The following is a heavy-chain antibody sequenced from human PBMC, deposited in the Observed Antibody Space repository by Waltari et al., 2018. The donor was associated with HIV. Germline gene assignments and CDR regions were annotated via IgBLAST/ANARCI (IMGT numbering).Heavy chain of an antibody. V-gene: IGHV5-51*01. Sequence: EVQLVQSETEVKKPGESLKISCTGSGYNFPSPWIAWVRQMPGKGLQWMGIFDPGDYETNFSPSFQGQVTFPSDTSISTAYMQWRSLKASDTAMYYCARLDHAEWDLVADSWGQGTLVTVSS. CDR1: GYNFPSPW. CDR3: ARLDHAEWDLVADS. D-gene: IGHD1-26*01. J-gene: IGHJ4*02. CDR2: FDPGDYET.